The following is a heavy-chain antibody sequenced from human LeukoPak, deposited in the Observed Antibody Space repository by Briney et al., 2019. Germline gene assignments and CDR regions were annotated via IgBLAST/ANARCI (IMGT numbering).Heavy chain of an antibody. J-gene: IGHJ4*02. CDR2: ISSRSSYI. D-gene: IGHD3-22*01. CDR1: GFTFSSYS. CDR3: AKGYYDSNGNFYYFDF. V-gene: IGHV3-21*01. Sequence: SGGSLRLSCAASGFTFSSYSMNWVRQAPGKGLEWVSSISSRSSYIYYADSVKGRFTISRDNAKNSLYLQMNSLRAEDTAVYYCAKGYYDSNGNFYYFDFWGQGTLVTVSS.